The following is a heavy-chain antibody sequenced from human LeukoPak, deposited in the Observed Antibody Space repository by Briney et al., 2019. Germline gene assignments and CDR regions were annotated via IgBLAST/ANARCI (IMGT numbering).Heavy chain of an antibody. CDR2: ISSSSSHI. D-gene: IGHD3-3*01. CDR1: GFTFNNYS. J-gene: IGHJ4*02. CDR3: AKDHKYYDFWSGSTGEYYFDY. V-gene: IGHV3-21*04. Sequence: NPGGSLRLSCAASGFTFNNYSMNWVRQAPGKGLEWVSSISSSSSHIYYADSVKGRFTISRDNSENTLYLQMNSLRAEDTAVHYCAKDHKYYDFWSGSTGEYYFDYWGQGTLVTVSS.